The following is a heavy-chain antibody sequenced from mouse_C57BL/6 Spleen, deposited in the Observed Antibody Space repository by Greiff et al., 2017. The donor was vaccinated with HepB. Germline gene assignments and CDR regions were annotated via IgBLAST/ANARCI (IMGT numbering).Heavy chain of an antibody. D-gene: IGHD2-4*01. J-gene: IGHJ2*01. CDR1: GYTFTDYY. Sequence: EVQLQQSGPELVKPGASVKISCKASGYTFTDYYMNWVKQSHGKSLEWIGDINPNNGGTSYNQKFKGKATLTVDKSSSTAYMELRSLTSEDSAVYYCARSVNYDYDERGDYWGQGTTLTVSS. V-gene: IGHV1-26*01. CDR3: ARSVNYDYDERGDY. CDR2: INPNNGGT.